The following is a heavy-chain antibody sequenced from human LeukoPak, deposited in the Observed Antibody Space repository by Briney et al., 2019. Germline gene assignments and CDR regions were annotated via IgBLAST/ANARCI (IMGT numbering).Heavy chain of an antibody. V-gene: IGHV3-21*01. Sequence: GVSLRLSCAASGFTFSSYSMNWVRQAPGKGLEWVSSISSSSSYIYYADSVKGRFTISRDNAKNSLYLQMNSLRAEDTAVYYCARVSPNSSGWDYYFDYWGQGTLVTVSS. CDR2: ISSSSSYI. D-gene: IGHD6-19*01. J-gene: IGHJ4*02. CDR1: GFTFSSYS. CDR3: ARVSPNSSGWDYYFDY.